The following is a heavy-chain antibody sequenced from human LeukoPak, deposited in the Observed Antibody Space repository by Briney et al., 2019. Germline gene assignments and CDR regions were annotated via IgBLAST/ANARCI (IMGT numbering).Heavy chain of an antibody. J-gene: IGHJ5*02. V-gene: IGHV4-38-2*02. Sequence: SETLSLTCTVSGYSISSGYYWGWIRQPPGKGLEWIGSIYHSGSTYYNPSLKSRVTISVDTSKNQFSLKLSSVTAADTAVYYCASGGPYPLRFDPWGQGTLVTVSS. CDR1: GYSISSGYY. D-gene: IGHD3-16*01. CDR3: ASGGPYPLRFDP. CDR2: IYHSGST.